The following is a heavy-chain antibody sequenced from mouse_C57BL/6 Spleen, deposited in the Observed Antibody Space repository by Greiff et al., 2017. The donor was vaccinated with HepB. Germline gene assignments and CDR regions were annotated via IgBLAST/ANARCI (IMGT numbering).Heavy chain of an antibody. J-gene: IGHJ1*03. Sequence: QVQLQQSGAELVKPGASVKISCKASGYAFSSYWMNWVKQRPGKGLEWIGQIYPGDGDTNYNGKFKGKATLTADKSSSTAYMQLSSLTSEDSAVYFCAREDDGYHYWYFDVWGTGTTVTVSS. D-gene: IGHD2-3*01. CDR2: IYPGDGDT. CDR1: GYAFSSYW. CDR3: AREDDGYHYWYFDV. V-gene: IGHV1-80*01.